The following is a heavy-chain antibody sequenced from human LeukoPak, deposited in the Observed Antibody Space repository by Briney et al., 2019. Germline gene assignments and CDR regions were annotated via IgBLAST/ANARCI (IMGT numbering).Heavy chain of an antibody. V-gene: IGHV4-59*12. CDR1: GGSISSYY. CDR3: AREGGMAGTYYYYYYMDV. J-gene: IGHJ6*03. CDR2: IYYSGST. Sequence: PSETLSLTCTVSGGSISSYYWSWIRQPPGKGLEWIGYIYYSGSTNYNPSLKSRVTISVDTSKKQFSLKLSSVTAADTAVYYCAREGGMAGTYYYYYYMDVWGKGTTVTVSS. D-gene: IGHD5-24*01.